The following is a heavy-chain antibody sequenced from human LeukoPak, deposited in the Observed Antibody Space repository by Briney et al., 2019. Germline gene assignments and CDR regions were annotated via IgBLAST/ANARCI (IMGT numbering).Heavy chain of an antibody. CDR2: SNYIGGL. J-gene: IGHJ4*02. CDR3: ARVARRGIAAAGTFDY. V-gene: IGHV4-39*01. CDR1: GGSISKANSY. Sequence: SETLSLTCTASGGSISKANSYWGWIRQSPGTELEWIGSSNYIGGLTYNPSLKSRITVSVDTSKNQFSLKLSSVTAADTAVYYCARVARRGIAAAGTFDYWGQGTLVTVSS. D-gene: IGHD6-13*01.